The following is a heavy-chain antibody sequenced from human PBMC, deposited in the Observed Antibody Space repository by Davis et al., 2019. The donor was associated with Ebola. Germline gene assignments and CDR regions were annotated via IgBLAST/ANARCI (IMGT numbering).Heavy chain of an antibody. Sequence: GGPLRLSCAASGFTFSTSWMTWVRQAPGKGLEWVANIKQDGSEKYYVDSVKGRFTISRDNAKNSLYLQMNSLRAEDTAVYYCARGITMFGMGWFDPWGQGTLVTVSS. V-gene: IGHV3-7*01. CDR1: GFTFSTSW. CDR2: IKQDGSEK. CDR3: ARGITMFGMGWFDP. J-gene: IGHJ5*02. D-gene: IGHD3-3*01.